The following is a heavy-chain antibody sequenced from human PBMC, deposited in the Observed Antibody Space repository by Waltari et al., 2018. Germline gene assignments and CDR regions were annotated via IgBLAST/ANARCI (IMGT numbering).Heavy chain of an antibody. CDR3: ARDLAWEWGGSSGPGNWFDP. Sequence: QVQLVQSGAEVKKPGASVKVSCKASGYTFTGYYMHWVRQAPGQGLEGRGWINPNSGGTNNAQKFQGWVTMTRDTSISTAYMELSRLRSDDTAVYYCARDLAWEWGGSSGPGNWFDPWGQGTLVTVSS. J-gene: IGHJ5*02. V-gene: IGHV1-2*04. CDR1: GYTFTGYY. D-gene: IGHD6-19*01. CDR2: INPNSGGT.